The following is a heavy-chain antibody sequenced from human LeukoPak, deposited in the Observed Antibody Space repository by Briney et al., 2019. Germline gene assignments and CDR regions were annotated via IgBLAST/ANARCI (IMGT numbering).Heavy chain of an antibody. Sequence: GASVKVSCKASGGTFSSYAISWVRQAPGQGLEWMGGIIPIFGTANYAQKFQGRVTITADKSTSTAYMELSSLRSEDTAVYYCARELMPIHVITFGGGLDYWGQGTLVTVSS. CDR3: ARELMPIHVITFGGGLDY. CDR1: GGTFSSYA. CDR2: IIPIFGTA. V-gene: IGHV1-69*06. J-gene: IGHJ4*02. D-gene: IGHD3-16*01.